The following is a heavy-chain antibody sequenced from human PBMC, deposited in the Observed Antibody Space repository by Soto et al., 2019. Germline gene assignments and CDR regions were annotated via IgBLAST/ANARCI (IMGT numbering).Heavy chain of an antibody. CDR2: IYYSGST. CDR3: AREDYDSSGSISPGFDY. J-gene: IGHJ4*02. Sequence: QVQLQESGPGLVKPSETLSLTCTVSGGSISSYYWSWIRQPPGKGLEWIGYIYYSGSTNYNPSLKSRVTISVDTSKNQFSLKLSSVTAADTAVYYCAREDYDSSGSISPGFDYWGQGTLVTVSS. V-gene: IGHV4-59*01. CDR1: GGSISSYY. D-gene: IGHD3-22*01.